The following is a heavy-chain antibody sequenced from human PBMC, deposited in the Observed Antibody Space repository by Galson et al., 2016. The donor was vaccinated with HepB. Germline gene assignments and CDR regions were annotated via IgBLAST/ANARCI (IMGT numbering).Heavy chain of an antibody. V-gene: IGHV3-30-3*01. J-gene: IGHJ3*02. CDR2: ILYNGGSE. Sequence: SLRLSCAASGFTFSSYTMHWVRQAPRKGLEWVAVILYNGGSEYNADSVKGRFTISRDKSKNTLYLQMNSLSAEDTAVYYCAAEYSSSMGAFDIWGQGTMVTVSS. CDR1: GFTFSSYT. D-gene: IGHD6-6*01. CDR3: AAEYSSSMGAFDI.